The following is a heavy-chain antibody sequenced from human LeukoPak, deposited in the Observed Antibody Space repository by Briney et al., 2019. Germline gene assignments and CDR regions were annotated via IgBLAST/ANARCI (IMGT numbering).Heavy chain of an antibody. CDR3: ATVGYGSYYFDY. J-gene: IGHJ4*02. V-gene: IGHV4-4*02. Sequence: SETLSLTCAVSGGSISSSNWWSWVRQPPGKGLGWIGEIYHSGSTNYNPSLKSRVTISVDKSKNQFSLKLSSVTAADTAVYFCATVGYGSYYFDYWGQGTLVTVSS. CDR2: IYHSGST. CDR1: GGSISSSNW. D-gene: IGHD5-12*01.